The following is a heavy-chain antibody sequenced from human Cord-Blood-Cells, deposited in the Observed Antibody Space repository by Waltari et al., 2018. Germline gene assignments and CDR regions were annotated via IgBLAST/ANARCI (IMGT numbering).Heavy chain of an antibody. CDR2: IYYSGVA. V-gene: IGHV4-39*01. J-gene: IGHJ3*02. CDR1: GGPISSMSYP. D-gene: IGHD2-15*01. CDR3: ARQYGGSSHDAFDS. Sequence: QLLLQESGPGLVQPSETLSHTCPVSGGPISSMSYPWGRFPPPPEKGLEWLGSIYYSGVAYDTPSFKSRVPISVDTSKNLFSLKLSSVTAADTAVYYYARQYGGSSHDAFDSWRQGTMVSVSS.